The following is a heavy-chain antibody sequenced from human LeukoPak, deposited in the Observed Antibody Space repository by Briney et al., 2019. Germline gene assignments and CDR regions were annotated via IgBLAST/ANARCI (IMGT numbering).Heavy chain of an antibody. CDR1: GGSISSSSYY. CDR2: IYYSGST. CDR3: ARLVPPGWFDP. J-gene: IGHJ5*02. V-gene: IGHV4-39*01. Sequence: SETLPLTCTVSGGSISSSSYYWGWIRQPPGKGLEWIANIYYSGSTYLNPSLKSRVTISIDTSKNQFSLKLTSVTAADTAVYYCARLVPPGWFDPWGQGTLVTVSS.